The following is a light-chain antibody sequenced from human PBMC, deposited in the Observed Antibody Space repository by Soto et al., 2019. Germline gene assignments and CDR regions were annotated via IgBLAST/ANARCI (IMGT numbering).Light chain of an antibody. Sequence: SYELTQPLSVSVHLVQTASITWGGNNIGTRNVHWYQQTPGQAPVLVVYRDSNRPSGIPERLSGSNSGNTAPLTISRAQAGEEADYYCHVGDSSTAVFGGGTKLTVL. V-gene: IGLV3-9*01. CDR1: NIGTRN. J-gene: IGLJ3*02. CDR3: HVGDSSTAV. CDR2: RDS.